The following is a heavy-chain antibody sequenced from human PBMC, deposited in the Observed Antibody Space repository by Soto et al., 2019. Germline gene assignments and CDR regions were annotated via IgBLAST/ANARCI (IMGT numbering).Heavy chain of an antibody. CDR3: AVAMVREILIFESSGMHV. CDR1: GGSFNNYA. CDR2: IIPNFDTP. J-gene: IGHJ6*02. V-gene: IGHV1-69*01. Sequence: QVHLVQSGAEVKKPGSSVKVSCKTSGGSFNNYAVSWVRQAPGQGLEWMGGIIPNFDTPNYAQKFQDRVTIIADESTSTVYMELRSLRSNDKAVYYCAVAMVREILIFESSGMHVWGQGTTVIVSS. D-gene: IGHD3-10*01.